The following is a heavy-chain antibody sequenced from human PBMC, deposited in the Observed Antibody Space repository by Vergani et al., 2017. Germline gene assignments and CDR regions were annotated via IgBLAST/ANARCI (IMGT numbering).Heavy chain of an antibody. CDR2: ISSSSSYI. J-gene: IGHJ6*02. Sequence: EVQLVESGGGLVKPGGSLRLSCAASGFTFSSYSMNWVRQAPGKGLEWVSSISSSSSYIYYADSVKGRFTISRDNAKNSLYLQMNSLRAEDTAVYYCVRSSIVATIGYYYYYGMDVWGQGTTVTVSS. CDR1: GFTFSSYS. V-gene: IGHV3-21*01. D-gene: IGHD5-12*01. CDR3: VRSSIVATIGYYYYYGMDV.